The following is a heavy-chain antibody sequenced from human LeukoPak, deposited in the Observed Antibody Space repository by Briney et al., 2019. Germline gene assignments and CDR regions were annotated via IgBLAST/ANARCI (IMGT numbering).Heavy chain of an antibody. CDR2: ISYDGSNK. V-gene: IGHV3-30-3*01. D-gene: IGHD3-22*01. Sequence: GRSLRLSCAASGFTFSSYAMHWVRQAPGKGLEWVAVISYDGSNKYYADSVKGRFTISRDNSKNTLYLQMNSLRAEDTAVYYCARDQDSSGYYYWGQGTLVTVSS. CDR3: ARDQDSSGYYY. CDR1: GFTFSSYA. J-gene: IGHJ4*02.